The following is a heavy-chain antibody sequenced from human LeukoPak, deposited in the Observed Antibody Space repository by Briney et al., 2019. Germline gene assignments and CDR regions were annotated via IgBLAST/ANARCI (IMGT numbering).Heavy chain of an antibody. D-gene: IGHD1-26*01. V-gene: IGHV3-7*04. Sequence: PGGSLRLSCAASGFTFSSSWMSWVRQAPGEGLEWVANIKEDGSRKYYVDSVRGRFTISGDNAKNSLYLQMNSLRAEDTAVYYCARDGVGAPAYWGQGTLVTVSS. CDR1: GFTFSSSW. J-gene: IGHJ4*02. CDR3: ARDGVGAPAY. CDR2: IKEDGSRK.